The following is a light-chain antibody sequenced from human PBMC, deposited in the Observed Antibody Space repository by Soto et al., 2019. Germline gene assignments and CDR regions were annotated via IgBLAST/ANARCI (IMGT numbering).Light chain of an antibody. V-gene: IGKV3-11*01. CDR2: DAT. CDR3: QQGTDWPPGT. Sequence: EVVLTQSPATLSLSPGERATLACRASQNVGTFVAWYQVKPGQSPRLLIYDATNRAVGIPDRFSGGGSGTDFTLTISGLEPEDFALYYCQQGTDWPPGTFGQGTKVEIK. CDR1: QNVGTF. J-gene: IGKJ1*01.